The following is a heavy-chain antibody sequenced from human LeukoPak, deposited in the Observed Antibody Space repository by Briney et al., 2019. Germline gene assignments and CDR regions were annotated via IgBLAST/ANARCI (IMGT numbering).Heavy chain of an antibody. CDR2: ISYDGSNK. D-gene: IGHD5-24*01. J-gene: IGHJ1*01. V-gene: IGHV3-30*18. Sequence: GGSLRLSCAASGFTFSSYGMHWVRQAPGKGLEWVAVISYDGSNKYYADSVKGRFTISRDNSKNTLYLQMNSLRAEDTAVYYCAKAGGGYSHFQHWGQGTLVTVSS. CDR3: AKAGGGYSHFQH. CDR1: GFTFSSYG.